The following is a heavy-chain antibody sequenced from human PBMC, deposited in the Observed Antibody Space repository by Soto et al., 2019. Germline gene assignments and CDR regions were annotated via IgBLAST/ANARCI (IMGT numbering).Heavy chain of an antibody. Sequence: EVQLVESGGGLVQPGGSLRLSCAASGFTFSNYWMYWVRQAPGKGRGWVSRINSDGSVSSHADSVRGRLTISRDNVKNTLYLHMDSLRAEDTAVYFCARGDCVGGTCYSLAGSFYYYMDVWGKGTTVTVFS. J-gene: IGHJ6*03. CDR2: INSDGSVS. CDR1: GFTFSNYW. D-gene: IGHD2-15*01. V-gene: IGHV3-74*02. CDR3: ARGDCVGGTCYSLAGSFYYYMDV.